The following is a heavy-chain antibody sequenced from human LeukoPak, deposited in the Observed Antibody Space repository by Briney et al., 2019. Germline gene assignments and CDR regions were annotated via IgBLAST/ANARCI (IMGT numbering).Heavy chain of an antibody. CDR2: IYSGGST. CDR1: GFTVSSNY. V-gene: IGHV3-53*01. D-gene: IGHD1-26*01. Sequence: PGGSLRLSCAASGFTVSSNYMSWVRQAPGKGLEWVSVIYSGGSTYYADSVKGRFTISRDNSKNTLYLQMNSLRAEDTAVYYCARDRVGATVHTDAFDIWGQGTMVTVSS. CDR3: ARDRVGATVHTDAFDI. J-gene: IGHJ3*02.